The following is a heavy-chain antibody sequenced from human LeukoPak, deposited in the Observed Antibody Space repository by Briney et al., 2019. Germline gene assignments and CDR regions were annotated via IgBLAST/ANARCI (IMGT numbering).Heavy chain of an antibody. J-gene: IGHJ6*03. V-gene: IGHV1-8*01. CDR3: ARHYDFWSGYTYYYYMDV. CDR2: MNPNSGDT. Sequence: ASVKVSCKASGFSLTSYGINWVRQATGQGLEWMGWMNPNSGDTGYAQKFQGRVTITRNTSISTAYMELSSLRSEDTAVYYCARHYDFWSGYTYYYYMDVWGKGTTVTVSS. D-gene: IGHD3-3*01. CDR1: GFSLTSYG.